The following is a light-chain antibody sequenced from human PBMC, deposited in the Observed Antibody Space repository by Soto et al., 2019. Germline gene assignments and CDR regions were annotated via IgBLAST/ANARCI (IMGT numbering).Light chain of an antibody. J-gene: IGKJ3*01. CDR1: HDIGSD. V-gene: IGKV1-6*01. Sequence: AIQMTQSPASLSASVGDRVTITCRASHDIGSDLAWYQQKPGKAPKLLIYAASTLQSGVPSRFSGSGSGTDFTLSISSLRPDDVATYYCLQDHSFLTFGPGTKVNFK. CDR2: AAS. CDR3: LQDHSFLT.